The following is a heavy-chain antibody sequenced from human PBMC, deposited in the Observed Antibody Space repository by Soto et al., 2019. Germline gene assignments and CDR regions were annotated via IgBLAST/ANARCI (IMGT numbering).Heavy chain of an antibody. D-gene: IGHD5-12*01. CDR2: ISAYNGNT. Sequence: ASVKVSCKASGYTFTSYGISWVRQAPGQGLEWMGWISAYNGNTNYAQKLQGRVTMTTDTSTSTAYMELRSLRSDDTAVYYCARRVATITSGSNWFDPWGQGTLVTVSS. J-gene: IGHJ5*02. V-gene: IGHV1-18*01. CDR3: ARRVATITSGSNWFDP. CDR1: GYTFTSYG.